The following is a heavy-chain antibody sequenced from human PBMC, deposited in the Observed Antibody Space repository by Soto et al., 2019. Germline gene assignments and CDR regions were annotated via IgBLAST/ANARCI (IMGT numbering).Heavy chain of an antibody. J-gene: IGHJ3*02. CDR3: ASDYGSGINDAFDI. D-gene: IGHD3-10*01. Sequence: QVQLVQSGSELKKPGASVKVSCKASGYTFTSYAMNWVRQAPGQGLEWMGWINTNTGNPTYAQGFTGRFVFSLDTSVSTAYLQICSLKAEDTAVYSWASDYGSGINDAFDIWGQGTMVTVSS. CDR2: INTNTGNP. V-gene: IGHV7-4-1*01. CDR1: GYTFTSYA.